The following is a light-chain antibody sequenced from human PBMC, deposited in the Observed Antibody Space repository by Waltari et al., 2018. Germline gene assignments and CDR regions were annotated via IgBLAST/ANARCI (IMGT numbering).Light chain of an antibody. J-gene: IGLJ2*01. V-gene: IGLV2-14*03. CDR2: VVS. CDR3: SSYTTGVI. Sequence: QSALTQPASVSGSPGQSIIISCTGISSDIGGYVYVSWYQQHPGKAPKVIMFVVSNRPSGVSNRFSGSKSGNTASLTISGLQAEDEADYYCSSYTTGVIFGGGTRLTVL. CDR1: SSDIGGYVY.